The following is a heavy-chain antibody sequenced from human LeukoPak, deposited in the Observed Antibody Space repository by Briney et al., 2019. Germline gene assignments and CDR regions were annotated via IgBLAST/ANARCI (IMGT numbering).Heavy chain of an antibody. D-gene: IGHD6-13*01. Sequence: GGSLRLSCAASEFTFSSYWMSWVRQAPGKGLEWVASIKQDGSEKYYVDSVKGRFTISRDNAKNSLYLQMNSLRAEDTAVYYCARDPGEQQLGNFDYWGQGTLVTVSS. J-gene: IGHJ4*02. CDR1: EFTFSSYW. V-gene: IGHV3-7*01. CDR3: ARDPGEQQLGNFDY. CDR2: IKQDGSEK.